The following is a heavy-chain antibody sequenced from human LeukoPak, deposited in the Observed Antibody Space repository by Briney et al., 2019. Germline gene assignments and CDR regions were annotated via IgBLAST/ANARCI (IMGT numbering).Heavy chain of an antibody. CDR2: IYYSGST. Sequence: SETLSLTCTVSGGSISSYFWSWIRQPPGKGLEWIGYIYYSGSTNYNPSLKSRVTLSVDTSKNQFSLKLTSVTAADTAVYYCATERPSVRGVIHDSFDIWGQGTIVTV. CDR3: ATERPSVRGVIHDSFDI. J-gene: IGHJ3*02. CDR1: GGSISSYF. D-gene: IGHD3-10*01. V-gene: IGHV4-59*01.